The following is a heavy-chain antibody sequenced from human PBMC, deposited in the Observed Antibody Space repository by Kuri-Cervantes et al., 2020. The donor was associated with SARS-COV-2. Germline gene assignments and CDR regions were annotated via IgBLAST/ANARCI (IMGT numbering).Heavy chain of an antibody. CDR1: GFTVSSNY. CDR2: INPDGSYT. J-gene: IGHJ4*02. CDR3: VRDGDHWNFDY. D-gene: IGHD1-1*01. Sequence: ETLSLTCAASGFTVSSNYMSWVRQAPGRGPVWVSRINPDGSYTNNADSVKGRFTLSRDNAKNMLFLQMNSLRAEDTAVYYCVRDGDHWNFDYWGQGTLVTVSS. V-gene: IGHV3-74*01.